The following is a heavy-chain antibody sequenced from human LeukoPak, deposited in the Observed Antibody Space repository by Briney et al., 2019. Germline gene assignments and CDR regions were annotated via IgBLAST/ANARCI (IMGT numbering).Heavy chain of an antibody. CDR3: AKSGSSRGDWFDP. D-gene: IGHD1-26*01. CDR1: GGTFSSYA. Sequence: SVKVSCKASGGTFSSYAISWVRQAPGQGLEWMGWINPNSGGTNYAQKFQGRVTMTRDTSISTAYMELSRLRSDDTAVYYCAKSGSSRGDWFDPWGQGTLVTVSS. J-gene: IGHJ5*02. V-gene: IGHV1-2*02. CDR2: INPNSGGT.